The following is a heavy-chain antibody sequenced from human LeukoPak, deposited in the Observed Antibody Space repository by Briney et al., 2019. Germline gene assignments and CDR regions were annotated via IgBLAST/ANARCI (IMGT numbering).Heavy chain of an antibody. V-gene: IGHV3-30*18. Sequence: GGSLRLSCAASGFTFSSYGMHWVRQAPGKGLEWVAVISYDGSNKYYADSVKGRFTISRDNSKNTLYLQMNSLRAEDTAVYYCANAYSSSWYNWFDPWGQGTLVTVSS. D-gene: IGHD6-13*01. J-gene: IGHJ5*02. CDR1: GFTFSSYG. CDR3: ANAYSSSWYNWFDP. CDR2: ISYDGSNK.